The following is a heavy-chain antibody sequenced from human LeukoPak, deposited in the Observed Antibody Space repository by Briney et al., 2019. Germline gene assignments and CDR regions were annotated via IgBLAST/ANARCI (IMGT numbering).Heavy chain of an antibody. CDR3: ARWATSFDL. V-gene: IGHV3-7*01. CDR2: IKQDGSDK. Sequence: PGGSLRLSCAASGFIFSNHWMGWVRQAPGKGLEWVANIKQDGSDKYYVDSVTGRFTISRDNAHRSLFLQMNNLAAEDAAVSYCARWATSFDLWGQGALVTVSS. J-gene: IGHJ4*02. CDR1: GFIFSNHW.